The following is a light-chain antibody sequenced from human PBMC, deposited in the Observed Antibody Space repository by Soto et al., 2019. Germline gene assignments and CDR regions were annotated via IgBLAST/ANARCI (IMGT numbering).Light chain of an antibody. CDR2: DVS. CDR1: SSDVGSYNY. CDR3: RSYTTSSTHVV. V-gene: IGLV2-14*01. J-gene: IGLJ2*01. Sequence: QSALTQPASVSGSPGQSITISCTGTSSDVGSYNYVSWYQQYPGKAPKLMIYDVSNRPSGVSYRLSGSKSGNTASLTISALQDEDEADDYCRSYTTSSTHVVFGGGTKLTVL.